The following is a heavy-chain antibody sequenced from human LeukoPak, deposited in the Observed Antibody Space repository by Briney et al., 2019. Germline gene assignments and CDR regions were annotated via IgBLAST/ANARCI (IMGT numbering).Heavy chain of an antibody. CDR1: GGYVNRGTFY. D-gene: IGHD3-22*01. Sequence: SETLSLTCAVSGGYVNRGTFYWTWIRKPPGKGLEWIGYISNSGSTNYHPSLKSRVTISSDTSKTQFTLKLTSVTAADTAVYYCARSPSGYRFDSWGQGTLVTVSS. V-gene: IGHV4-61*01. CDR3: ARSPSGYRFDS. J-gene: IGHJ4*02. CDR2: ISNSGST.